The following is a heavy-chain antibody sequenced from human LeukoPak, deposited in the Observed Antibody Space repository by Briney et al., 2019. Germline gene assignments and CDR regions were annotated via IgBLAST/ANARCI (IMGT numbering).Heavy chain of an antibody. J-gene: IGHJ4*02. CDR3: ARDYDSGGYYYGGGAY. D-gene: IGHD3-22*01. Sequence: GGSLRLSCAASGFAFDDYGMSWVRQAPGKGLEWVSGINWNGGSTAYADSVKGRFTISRDNAKNSLYLQMSSLRAEGTALYYCARDYDSGGYYYGGGAYWGQGTLVTVSS. V-gene: IGHV3-20*04. CDR2: INWNGGST. CDR1: GFAFDDYG.